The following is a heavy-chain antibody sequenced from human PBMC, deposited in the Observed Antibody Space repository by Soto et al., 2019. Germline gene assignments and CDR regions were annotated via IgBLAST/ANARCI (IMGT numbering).Heavy chain of an antibody. V-gene: IGHV3-23*01. D-gene: IGHD3-10*01. J-gene: IGHJ3*02. CDR3: AKDLIVYYYGSGSDAFDI. Sequence: GGSLRLSCAASGFTFSSYAMSWVRQAPGKGLEWVSAISGSGGSTYYTDSVKGRFTISRDNSKNTLYLQMNSLRAEDTAVYDCAKDLIVYYYGSGSDAFDIWGQGTMVTVSS. CDR2: ISGSGGST. CDR1: GFTFSSYA.